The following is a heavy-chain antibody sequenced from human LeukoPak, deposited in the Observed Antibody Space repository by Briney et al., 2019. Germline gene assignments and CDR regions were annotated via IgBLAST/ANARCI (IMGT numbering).Heavy chain of an antibody. CDR1: GFTFSSYA. V-gene: IGHV3-23*01. CDR3: AKGLTSGFNRPLDY. D-gene: IGHD2/OR15-2a*01. J-gene: IGHJ4*02. Sequence: GGSLRLSCAASGFTFSSYAMSWVRQAPGKGLEWVSVISGSGVSTDYADSVKGRFTISRDNAKNSLYLQMNSLRTEDTALYYCAKGLTSGFNRPLDYWGQGTLVTVSS. CDR2: ISGSGVST.